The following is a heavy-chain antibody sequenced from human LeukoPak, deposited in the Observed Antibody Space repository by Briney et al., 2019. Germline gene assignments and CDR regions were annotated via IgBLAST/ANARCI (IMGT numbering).Heavy chain of an antibody. CDR2: IHTNANT. D-gene: IGHD6-19*01. CDR3: ARDRVYSSGWDAFDI. CDR1: GFSVRSHY. Sequence: PGGSLRLSCAASGFSVRSHYMTWVRQAPGKGLERVSSIHTNANTEYADSVKGRFTISRDISKNTLYLQMNSLRAEDTAVYYCARDRVYSSGWDAFDIWGQGTMVTVSS. J-gene: IGHJ3*02. V-gene: IGHV3-53*01.